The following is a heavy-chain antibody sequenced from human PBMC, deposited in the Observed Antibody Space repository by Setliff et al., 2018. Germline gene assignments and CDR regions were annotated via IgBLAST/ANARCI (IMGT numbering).Heavy chain of an antibody. D-gene: IGHD1-26*01. V-gene: IGHV4-61*09. Sequence: SETLSLTCTVSGASINSGSYYWNWIRQPAGKGLEWIGHIYTSGTTYYSPSLKSRVTISVDTSKNQFSLKLTSVTAADTAIYYCASRRTGPGGWFDYWGQGTLVTVSS. CDR1: GASINSGSYY. J-gene: IGHJ5*01. CDR2: IYTSGTT. CDR3: ASRRTGPGGWFDY.